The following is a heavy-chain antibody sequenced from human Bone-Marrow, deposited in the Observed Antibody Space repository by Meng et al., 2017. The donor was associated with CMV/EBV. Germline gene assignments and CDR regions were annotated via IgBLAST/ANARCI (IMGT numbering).Heavy chain of an antibody. J-gene: IGHJ6*02. V-gene: IGHV3-74*01. CDR3: ASVRGSVRGVYYYYGMDV. D-gene: IGHD5/OR15-5a*01. CDR2: INSDGSST. CDR1: GFTFSSYA. Sequence: GESLKISCAASGFTFSSYAMSWVRQAPGKGLVWVSRINSDGSSTSYADSVQGRFTISRDNAKNTLYLQMNSLGAEDTAVYYCASVRGSVRGVYYYYGMDVWGQGTTVTVSS.